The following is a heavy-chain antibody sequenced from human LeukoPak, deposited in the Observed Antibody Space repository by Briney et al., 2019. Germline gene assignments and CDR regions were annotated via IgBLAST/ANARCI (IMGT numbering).Heavy chain of an antibody. CDR2: ISSSGSTI. D-gene: IGHD3-22*01. V-gene: IGHV3-48*03. CDR1: GGTFSSYE. CDR3: ARDQGPYYDSSGYNY. J-gene: IGHJ4*02. Sequence: SCKASGGTFSSYEMNWVRQAPGKGLEWVSYISSSGSTIYYADSVKGRFTISRDNAKNSLYLQMNSLRAEDTAVYYCARDQGPYYDSSGYNYWGQGTLVTVSS.